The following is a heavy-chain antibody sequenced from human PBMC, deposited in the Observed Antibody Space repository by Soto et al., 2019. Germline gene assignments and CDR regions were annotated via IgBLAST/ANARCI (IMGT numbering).Heavy chain of an antibody. CDR2: LSSTGAST. J-gene: IGHJ4*02. CDR1: GFTFGTFA. V-gene: IGHV3-23*01. CDR3: AKRDTGSGSAQYYFDF. Sequence: PGGSLRLSCAASGFTFGTFAISWVRQAPGKGLEWVSTLSSTGASTYYADSVKGRFTISRDTSKNTLYLQMNSLRAEDTAVYYCAKRDTGSGSAQYYFDFWGQGALVTVSS. D-gene: IGHD3-10*01.